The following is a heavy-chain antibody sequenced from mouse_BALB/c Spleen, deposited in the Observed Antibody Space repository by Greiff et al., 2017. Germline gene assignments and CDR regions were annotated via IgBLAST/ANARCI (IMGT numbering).Heavy chain of an antibody. CDR1: GYSITSDYA. CDR3: ANVYYYSSSHYAMDY. V-gene: IGHV3-2*02. Sequence: EVQLQESGPGLVKPSQSLSLTCTVTGYSITSDYAWNWIRQFPGNKLEWMGYISYSGSTSYNPSLKSRISITRDTSKNQFFLQLNSVTTEDTATYYCANVYYYSSSHYAMDYWGQGTSVTVSS. CDR2: ISYSGST. D-gene: IGHD1-1*01. J-gene: IGHJ4*01.